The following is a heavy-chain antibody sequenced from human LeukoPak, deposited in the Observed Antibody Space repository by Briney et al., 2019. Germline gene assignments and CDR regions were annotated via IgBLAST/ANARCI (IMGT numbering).Heavy chain of an antibody. CDR1: GGSVSSYY. D-gene: IGHD6-19*01. V-gene: IGHV4-4*09. J-gene: IGHJ2*01. CDR2: IYNSENT. Sequence: ASETLSLTCTVSGGSVSSYYWCWIRQPPGKGLEWIGYIYNSENTKYNSSLESRVTMSVDTSKNRFFLKLSSVTAADTAVYYCARFYSGPSGWFVLWYFDLWGRGTLVTVSS. CDR3: ARFYSGPSGWFVLWYFDL.